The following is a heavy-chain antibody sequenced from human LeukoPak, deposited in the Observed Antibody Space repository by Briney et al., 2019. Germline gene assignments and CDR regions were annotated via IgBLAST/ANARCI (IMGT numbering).Heavy chain of an antibody. J-gene: IGHJ4*02. CDR1: GFTFSSYA. D-gene: IGHD2-2*01. Sequence: GRSLRLSCAASGFTFSSYAMHWVRQAPGKGLEWVAVISYDGSNKYYADSVKGRFTISRDKSKNTLYLQMNSLRAEDTAVYYCAKSPCSSTSCYYLGFDYWGQGTLVTVSS. CDR2: ISYDGSNK. CDR3: AKSPCSSTSCYYLGFDY. V-gene: IGHV3-30-3*02.